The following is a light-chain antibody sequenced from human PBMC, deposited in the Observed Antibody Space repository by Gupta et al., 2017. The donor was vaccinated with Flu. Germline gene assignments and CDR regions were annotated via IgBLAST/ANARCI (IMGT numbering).Light chain of an antibody. CDR1: RNDIGSFNY. V-gene: IGLV2-14*01. CDR2: EVT. CDR3: SSYTTDSTRV. J-gene: IGLJ1*01. Sequence: QSALTQPASVSGTPGQPITLSCTRTRNDIGSFNYVSWYQQHPGKAPRLIIFEVTGRPSGVSDRFSASKSGSVASLTISGLQSEDEADYFCSSYTTDSTRVFGTGTTVTVL.